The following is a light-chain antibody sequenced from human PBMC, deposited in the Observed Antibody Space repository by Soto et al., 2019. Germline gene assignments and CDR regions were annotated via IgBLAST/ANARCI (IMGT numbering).Light chain of an antibody. CDR1: QVVSSSY. CDR2: GAS. V-gene: IGKV3-20*01. CDR3: QQYGSSPGLFT. Sequence: EIVLTQSPGTLSLSPGERATLPCRAGQVVSSSYLAWYQQKPGQAPRLLIYGASTRATGIPDRFSGSGSGTDFTLTISRLEPEDFAVYYCQQYGSSPGLFTFGPGTKVDIK. J-gene: IGKJ3*01.